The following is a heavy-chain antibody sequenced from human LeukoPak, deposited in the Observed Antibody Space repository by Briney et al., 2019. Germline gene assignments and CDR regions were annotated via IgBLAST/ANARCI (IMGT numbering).Heavy chain of an antibody. V-gene: IGHV1-69*05. Sequence: SVKVSCKASGGTFSSYAISWVRQAPGQGLEWMGRIIPIFGTANYAQKFQGRVTITTDESTSTAYMELSSLRSEDTAVYYCTRGYCSGGSCYSLDYWGQGTLVTVSS. CDR3: TRGYCSGGSCYSLDY. CDR2: IIPIFGTA. CDR1: GGTFSSYA. J-gene: IGHJ4*02. D-gene: IGHD2-15*01.